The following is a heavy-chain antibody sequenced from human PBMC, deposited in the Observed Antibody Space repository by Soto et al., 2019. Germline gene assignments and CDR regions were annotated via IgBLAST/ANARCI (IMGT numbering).Heavy chain of an antibody. D-gene: IGHD3-16*01. CDR3: ANASPYYDYEDV. V-gene: IGHV3-30*18. J-gene: IGHJ6*04. Sequence: GGSLRLSCAASGFTFSSYGMHWVRQAPGKGLEWVAVISYDGSNKYYADSVKGRFTISRDNSKNTLYLQMNSLRAEDTAVYYCANASPYYDYEDVWGKGTTVTVAS. CDR1: GFTFSSYG. CDR2: ISYDGSNK.